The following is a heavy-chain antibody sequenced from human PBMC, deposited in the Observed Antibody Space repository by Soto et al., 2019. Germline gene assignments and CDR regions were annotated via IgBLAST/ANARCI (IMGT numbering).Heavy chain of an antibody. V-gene: IGHV1-46*03. J-gene: IGHJ3*02. D-gene: IGHD3-16*01. CDR1: GYSFTSQY. Sequence: QVQLVQSGAEVEKPGASVKISCKASGYSFTSQYVRWVRQAPGQGLEWMGIINPNGGSTTYAQKFRGRGPKTWGTPTRTGYRGGGSLASGGTAVFFCARGEGLRPGGGGTEPLDIWGQGTMVTVAS. CDR3: ARGEGLRPGGGGTEPLDI. CDR2: INPNGGST.